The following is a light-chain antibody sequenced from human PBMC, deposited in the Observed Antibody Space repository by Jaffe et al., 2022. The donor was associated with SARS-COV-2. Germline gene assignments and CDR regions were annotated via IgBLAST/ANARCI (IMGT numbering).Light chain of an antibody. Sequence: DIVMTQSPDSLAVSLGERATINCKSSQSVLYSSNNKNYLAWYQLKPGQPPKVLIYWASTREYGVPDRFSGSGSGTDFTLTISSLQAEDVAVYYCQQYYESWTFGQGTKVEIK. V-gene: IGKV4-1*01. CDR1: QSVLYSSNNKNY. CDR3: QQYYESWT. J-gene: IGKJ1*01. CDR2: WAS.